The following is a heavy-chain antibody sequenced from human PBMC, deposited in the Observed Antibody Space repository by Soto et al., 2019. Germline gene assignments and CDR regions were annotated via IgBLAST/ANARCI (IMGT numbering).Heavy chain of an antibody. CDR2: ISTYNGDT. D-gene: IGHD5-12*01. CDR1: GYTFTRSG. J-gene: IGHJ6*02. Sequence: ASVKVSCKASGYTFTRSGISWVRQAPGQGREWMGWISTYNGDTNYAQTFQGRVTMTTDTSTSTVHMEVRSLRSDDTAVYYCAREGVAPYYYYGMDVWGQGTRVTVSS. V-gene: IGHV1-18*01. CDR3: AREGVAPYYYYGMDV.